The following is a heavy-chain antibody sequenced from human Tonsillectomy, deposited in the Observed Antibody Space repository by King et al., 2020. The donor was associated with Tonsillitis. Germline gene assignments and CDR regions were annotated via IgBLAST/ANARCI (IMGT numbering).Heavy chain of an antibody. D-gene: IGHD5-12*01. V-gene: IGHV3-9*01. J-gene: IGHJ4*02. Sequence: VQLVESGGGLVQPGRSLRLSCAASGFSFDDYAMHWVRQAPGKGLEWVSGISWNSGSIGYADSVKGRFTISRDNGRNSLYLQMYSLRAEDTALYYCAKDRDSGYRGWFDYWGQGTLVTVSS. CDR3: AKDRDSGYRGWFDY. CDR1: GFSFDDYA. CDR2: ISWNSGSI.